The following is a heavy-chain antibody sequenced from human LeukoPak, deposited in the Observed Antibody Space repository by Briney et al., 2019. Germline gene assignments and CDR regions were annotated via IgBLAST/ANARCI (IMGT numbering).Heavy chain of an antibody. J-gene: IGHJ4*02. D-gene: IGHD1-1*01. Sequence: PGGSLRLSCAASGFTFSNDWMSWVRQAPGRGLEWVANIKPGGSEEFYVDSVKGRFTISRDNAKNSLYLQMNSLRAEDTAVYYCARDINWAFDYWGQGALVTVSS. CDR3: ARDINWAFDY. CDR2: IKPGGSEE. V-gene: IGHV3-7*01. CDR1: GFTFSNDW.